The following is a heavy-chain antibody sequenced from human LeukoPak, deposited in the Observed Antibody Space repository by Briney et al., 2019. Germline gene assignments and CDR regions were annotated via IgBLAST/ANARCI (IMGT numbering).Heavy chain of an antibody. V-gene: IGHV5-51*01. CDR3: ARRVIAVACRDYYGMDV. J-gene: IGHJ6*02. D-gene: IGHD6-19*01. CDR1: GYSFTSYS. CDR2: IYPGDSDT. Sequence: GESLKISCKVSGYSFTSYSIGWVRQMPGKGLEWMGIIYPGDSDTRYSPSFQGQVTISADKSISTAYLQWSSLKASDTAMYYCARRVIAVACRDYYGMDVWGQGTTVTVSS.